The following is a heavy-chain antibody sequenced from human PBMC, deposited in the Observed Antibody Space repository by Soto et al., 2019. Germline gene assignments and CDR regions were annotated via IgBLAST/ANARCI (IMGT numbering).Heavy chain of an antibody. Sequence: GGSLRLSCAASGFTFSSYDMTWVRQAPGKGLEWVSFSSATGAGTYYADSVKGRFTISRDNSKNTLYLQMTSLRADDTAVYYCAKDRRAGGNYGFYSDFWGQGALVTVSS. V-gene: IGHV3-23*01. CDR3: AKDRRAGGNYGFYSDF. D-gene: IGHD1-7*01. CDR1: GFTFSSYD. CDR2: SSATGAGT. J-gene: IGHJ4*02.